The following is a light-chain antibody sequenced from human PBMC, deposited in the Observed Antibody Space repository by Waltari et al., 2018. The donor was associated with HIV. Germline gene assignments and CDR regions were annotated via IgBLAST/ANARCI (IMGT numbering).Light chain of an antibody. CDR2: EVT. Sequence: QPASVSGSPGQSITISCTGTNEDVGAYNYVSWYQQHPGKAPKLIIYEVTNRPSGISARFSGSKSGNTASLTISGLQAEDEADYHCSSWTTSTTRVFGGGTKVTVL. CDR3: SSWTTSTTRV. CDR1: NEDVGAYNY. J-gene: IGLJ3*02. V-gene: IGLV2-14*03.